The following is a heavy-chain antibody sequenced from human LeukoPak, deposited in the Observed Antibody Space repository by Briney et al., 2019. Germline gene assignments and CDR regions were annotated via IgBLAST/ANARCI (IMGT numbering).Heavy chain of an antibody. J-gene: IGHJ3*02. D-gene: IGHD3-10*01. CDR1: GFTFDDYG. V-gene: IGHV3-20*01. CDR2: INWNGGST. CDR3: AREGSGSSTDAFDI. Sequence: GGSLRLSCAASGFTFDDYGMSWVRQAPGKGLEWVSGINWNGGSTVYADSVKGRFTISRDNAKTSLYLQMNSLRAEDTALYHCAREGSGSSTDAFDIWGQGTMVTVSS.